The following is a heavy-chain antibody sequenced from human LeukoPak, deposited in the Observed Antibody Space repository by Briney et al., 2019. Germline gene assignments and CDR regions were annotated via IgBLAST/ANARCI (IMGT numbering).Heavy chain of an antibody. Sequence: AETLSLTCTVSGGSISSYYWSWIRQPPGKGLEWIGSMSYSGSTNSNPSLKSRVTISVDTSKNQFSLKLSSVTAADTAVYYCARSGNSFDYWGQGTLVTVSS. CDR3: ARSGNSFDY. V-gene: IGHV4-59*08. D-gene: IGHD3-10*01. J-gene: IGHJ4*02. CDR2: MSYSGST. CDR1: GGSISSYY.